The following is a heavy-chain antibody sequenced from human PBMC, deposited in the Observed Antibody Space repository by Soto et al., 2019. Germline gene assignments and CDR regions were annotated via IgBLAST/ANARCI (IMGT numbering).Heavy chain of an antibody. J-gene: IGHJ5*02. V-gene: IGHV3-30-3*01. CDR1: GFTFSTYA. Sequence: QVKLVESGGGVVQPGRSLRLSCAASGFTFSTYAMHWVRQAPGKGLEWVAVISYDGSKKYYADSVKGRFTISRDNSKNTLYLQMSSLRAEDTAVYYCASGYYDIPINWFDPWGQGTLFTVSS. CDR3: ASGYYDIPINWFDP. CDR2: ISYDGSKK. D-gene: IGHD3-9*01.